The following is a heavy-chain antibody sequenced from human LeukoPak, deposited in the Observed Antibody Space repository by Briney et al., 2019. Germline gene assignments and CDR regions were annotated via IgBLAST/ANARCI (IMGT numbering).Heavy chain of an antibody. D-gene: IGHD1-14*01. CDR3: TRDRSRAEDD. V-gene: IGHV3-48*04. CDR2: ISSGSGTI. Sequence: GGSLRLSCAASGFTFSSYSMNWVRQAPGKGLEWVSYISSGSGTIYYADSVKGRFTISRDNANNLLYLQMNSLRGEDTAVYYCTRDRSRAEDDWGQGTLVTVSS. CDR1: GFTFSSYS. J-gene: IGHJ4*02.